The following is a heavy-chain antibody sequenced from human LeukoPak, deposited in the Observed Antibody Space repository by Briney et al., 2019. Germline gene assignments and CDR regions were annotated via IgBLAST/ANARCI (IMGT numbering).Heavy chain of an antibody. J-gene: IGHJ5*02. V-gene: IGHV4-39*07. D-gene: IGHD4-11*01. CDR1: GVSISSGTYY. Sequence: SETLSLTCTVSGVSISSGTYYWGWIRQPPGKGLEWIGSIQYSGTTYYNPSLKSRVTISIDTSKNQFSLRLRSVTAADTAVYYCARGTPYNPWGQGTLVTVSS. CDR3: ARGTPYNP. CDR2: IQYSGTT.